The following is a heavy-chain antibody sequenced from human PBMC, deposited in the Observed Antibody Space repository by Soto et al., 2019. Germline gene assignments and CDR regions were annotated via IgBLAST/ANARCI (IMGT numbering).Heavy chain of an antibody. Sequence: GGPLRPSCAASGFTFSSYGMHWVRQAPGKGLEWVAVIWYDGSNKYYADSAKGRFTISRDNSKNTLYLQMNSLRAEDTAVYYCAKEQPYSSSWYDSSPRTNYFDYWGQGTLVTVSS. CDR2: IWYDGSNK. CDR1: GFTFSSYG. CDR3: AKEQPYSSSWYDSSPRTNYFDY. J-gene: IGHJ4*02. V-gene: IGHV3-30*02. D-gene: IGHD6-13*01.